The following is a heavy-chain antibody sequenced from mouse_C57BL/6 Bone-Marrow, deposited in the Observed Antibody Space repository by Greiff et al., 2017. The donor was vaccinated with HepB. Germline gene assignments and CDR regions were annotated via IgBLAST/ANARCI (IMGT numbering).Heavy chain of an antibody. V-gene: IGHV1-69*01. CDR3: ARIYYYVSRRDWYFDV. J-gene: IGHJ1*03. Sequence: QVQLQQPGAELVMPGASVKLSCKASGYTFTSYWMHWVKQRPGQGLEWIGEIDPSDSYTNYNQKFKGKSTLTVDKSSSTAYMQLSSLTSEDSAVYYCARIYYYVSRRDWYFDVWGTGTTVTVSS. D-gene: IGHD1-1*01. CDR2: IDPSDSYT. CDR1: GYTFTSYW.